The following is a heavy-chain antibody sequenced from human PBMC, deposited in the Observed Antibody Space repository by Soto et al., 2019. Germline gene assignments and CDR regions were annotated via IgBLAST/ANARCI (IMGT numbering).Heavy chain of an antibody. J-gene: IGHJ6*02. Sequence: LRLSCAASGFTFSSYAMSWVRQAPGKGLEWVSAISGSGGSTYYADSVKGRFTISRDNSKNTLYLQMNSLRAEDTAVYYCAKARGPYYYYGMDVWGQGTTVTVSS. V-gene: IGHV3-23*01. CDR3: AKARGPYYYYGMDV. CDR1: GFTFSSYA. CDR2: ISGSGGST.